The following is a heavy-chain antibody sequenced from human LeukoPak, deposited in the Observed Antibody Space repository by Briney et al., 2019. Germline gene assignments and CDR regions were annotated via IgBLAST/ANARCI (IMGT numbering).Heavy chain of an antibody. CDR2: MNPNSGNT. CDR1: GGTFSSYA. CDR3: ARAIVGATGDYFDY. Sequence: ASVKVSCKASGGTFSSYAISWVRQATGQGLEWMGWMNPNSGNTGYAQKFQGRVTITRNTSISTAYMELSSLRSEDTAVYYCARAIVGATGDYFDYWGQGTLVTVSS. J-gene: IGHJ4*02. D-gene: IGHD1-26*01. V-gene: IGHV1-8*03.